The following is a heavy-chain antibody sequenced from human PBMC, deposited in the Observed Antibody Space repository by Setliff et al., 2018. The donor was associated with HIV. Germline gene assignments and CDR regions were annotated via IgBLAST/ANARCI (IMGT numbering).Heavy chain of an antibody. CDR2: ISASGGST. D-gene: IGHD1-26*01. CDR3: ARDRVGSTNSFDP. CDR1: GFTFSSYS. Sequence: GGSLRLSCSASGFTFSSYSMHWIRQAPGKGPEWASGISASGGSTDYADSVKGRFTISRDNSKNTAYLQMNDLRVEDTAVYFCARDRVGSTNSFDPWGQGTLVTVSS. J-gene: IGHJ5*02. V-gene: IGHV3-23*01.